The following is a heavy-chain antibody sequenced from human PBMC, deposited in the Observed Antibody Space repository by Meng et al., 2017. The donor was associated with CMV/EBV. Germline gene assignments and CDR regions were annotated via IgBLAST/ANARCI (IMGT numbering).Heavy chain of an antibody. D-gene: IGHD6-13*01. Sequence: GESLKISCAASGFTFSSYAMHWVRQAPGKGLEWVAVISYDGSNKYYADSVKGRFTISRDNSKNTLYLQMNSLRAEDTAVYYCVSSSSWYRKVDYWGQGTLVTVSS. CDR2: ISYDGSNK. CDR3: VSSSSWYRKVDY. CDR1: GFTFSSYA. J-gene: IGHJ4*02. V-gene: IGHV3-30*04.